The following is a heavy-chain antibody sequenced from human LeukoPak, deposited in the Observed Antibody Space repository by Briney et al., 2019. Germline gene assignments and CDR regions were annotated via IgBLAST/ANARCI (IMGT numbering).Heavy chain of an antibody. Sequence: GGSLRLSCLASGFTLSSNDMSGVRQAPGKGLEWVSVIYSGGTTSYADSVKGRFTISRDNSKNTMYLQMNSLRAEDTAVYYCARDRRGYGGNFDYWGQGTLVTVSS. CDR2: IYSGGTT. CDR3: ARDRRGYGGNFDY. J-gene: IGHJ4*02. V-gene: IGHV3-66*01. CDR1: GFTLSSND. D-gene: IGHD4-23*01.